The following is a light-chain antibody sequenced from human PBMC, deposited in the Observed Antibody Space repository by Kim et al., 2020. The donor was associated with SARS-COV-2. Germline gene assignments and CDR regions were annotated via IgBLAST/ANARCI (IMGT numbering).Light chain of an antibody. V-gene: IGKV3-15*01. CDR2: DAS. J-gene: IGKJ1*01. CDR1: QSVDIN. Sequence: EIVMTQSPATLSVSPGDRATLSCRSSQSVDINLAWYQQKPGQPPRLVIYDASTRATGIPARFSGSGSGTEFTLTISSLQSEDLAVYYCQHYYRWTPWTFGRGTTVDIK. CDR3: QHYYRWTPWT.